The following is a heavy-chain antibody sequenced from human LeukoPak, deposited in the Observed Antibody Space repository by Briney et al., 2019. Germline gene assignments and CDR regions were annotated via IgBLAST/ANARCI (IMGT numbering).Heavy chain of an antibody. V-gene: IGHV3-30*02. CDR1: GFTFSTYG. CDR3: AKDDTLATGPIYY. Sequence: GGSLRLSCAASGFTFSTYGMHWVRQAPGQGLEWVGFIRYDGSIKYYADSVKGRLTISRDNSKNTLYLQMNSLRGEDTAVYYCAKDDTLATGPIYYWGEGTLVTVSS. D-gene: IGHD5-18*01. CDR2: IRYDGSIK. J-gene: IGHJ4*02.